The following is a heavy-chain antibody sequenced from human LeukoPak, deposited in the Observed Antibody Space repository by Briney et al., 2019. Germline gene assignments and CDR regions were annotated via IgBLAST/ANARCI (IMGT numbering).Heavy chain of an antibody. CDR2: IKPDGSDK. V-gene: IGHV3-7*03. CDR1: DFSFSDSW. D-gene: IGHD1-14*01. Sequence: GALRLSCAASDFSFSDSWMDWVRQAPGKGLEWVANIKPDGSDKYYVDSVKGRFTTSRDNARNSLYLQMNSLRAEDTAVYYCAKPARTDYADYWGQGTLVTVSS. J-gene: IGHJ4*02. CDR3: AKPARTDYADY.